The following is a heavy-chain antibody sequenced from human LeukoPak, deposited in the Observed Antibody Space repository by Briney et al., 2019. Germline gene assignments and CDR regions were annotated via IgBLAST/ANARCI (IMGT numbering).Heavy chain of an antibody. CDR1: GYTFTSYY. Sequence: VASVKVSCKASGYTFTSYYMHWVRQAPGQGLEWMGWINTNTGNPTYAQGFTGRFVFSLDTSVSTAYLQISSLKAEDTAVYYCARVSDYGADWFDPWGQGTLVTVSS. CDR2: INTNTGNP. D-gene: IGHD4-17*01. CDR3: ARVSDYGADWFDP. V-gene: IGHV7-4-1*02. J-gene: IGHJ5*02.